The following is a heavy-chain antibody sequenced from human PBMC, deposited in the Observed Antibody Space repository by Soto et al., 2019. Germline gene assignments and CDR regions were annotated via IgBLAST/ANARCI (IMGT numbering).Heavy chain of an antibody. V-gene: IGHV4-39*01. D-gene: IGHD2-2*01. J-gene: IGHJ4*02. CDR1: GGSISSSSSY. CDR2: IYYSGST. CDR3: ARRRRIVVVPAAITDY. Sequence: SETLSLTCTVSGGSISSSSSYWGWIRQPPGKGLEWIGSIYYSGSTYYNPSLKSRVTISVDTSKNQFSLKLSSVTAADTAVYYCARRRRIVVVPAAITDYWGQGTLVTVSS.